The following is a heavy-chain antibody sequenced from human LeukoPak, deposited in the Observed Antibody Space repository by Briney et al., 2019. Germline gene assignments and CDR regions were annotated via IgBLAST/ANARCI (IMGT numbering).Heavy chain of an antibody. V-gene: IGHV3-7*04. CDR1: GFTFSSYW. J-gene: IGHJ4*02. CDR3: ARARIDY. D-gene: IGHD1-14*01. Sequence: GGSLRLSCVGSGFTFSSYWMTWVRQAPGKGLEWVANIKDARSEKYSVDSVKGRFTISRDNAKNLLYLQMSSLRAEDTAVYYCARARIDYWGQGTLVTVSS. CDR2: IKDARSEK.